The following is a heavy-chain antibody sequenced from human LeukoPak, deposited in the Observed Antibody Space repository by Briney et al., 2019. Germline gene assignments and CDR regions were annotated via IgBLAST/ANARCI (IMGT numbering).Heavy chain of an antibody. D-gene: IGHD3-9*01. V-gene: IGHV4-4*09. CDR1: GVSISSYY. CDR2: IYTSGST. Sequence: SSETLSLTCTVSGVSISSYYWSWLRQPPGKGLEWIGYIYTSGSTNYNPSLKSRVTISVDTSKNQFSLKLSSVTAADAAVYYCARQGVLRYFDGYWFDPWGQGTLVTVSS. CDR3: ARQGVLRYFDGYWFDP. J-gene: IGHJ5*02.